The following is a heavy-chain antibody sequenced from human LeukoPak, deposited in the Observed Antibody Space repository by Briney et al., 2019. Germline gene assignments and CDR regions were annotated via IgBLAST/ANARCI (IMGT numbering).Heavy chain of an antibody. CDR3: ARGHSSSWYYFDY. V-gene: IGHV4-59*01. CDR1: HGSISSYY. CDR2: IYYSGST. J-gene: IGHJ4*02. Sequence: SETLSLTCTVSHGSISSYYWSWIRQPPGKGLEWIGYIYYSGSTDYNPSLKSRVTISLDTSKNQFSLKLSSVTAVDTAVFYCARGHSSSWYYFDYWGQGTLVTVSS. D-gene: IGHD6-13*01.